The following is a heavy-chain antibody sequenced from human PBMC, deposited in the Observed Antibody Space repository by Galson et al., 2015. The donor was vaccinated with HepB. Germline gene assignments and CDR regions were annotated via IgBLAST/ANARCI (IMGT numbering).Heavy chain of an antibody. CDR1: GYTFTSYY. CDR2: INPSGGST. J-gene: IGHJ3*02. Sequence: SVKVSCKASGYTFTSYYMHWVRQAPGQGLEWMGIINPSGGSTRYAQKFQGRVTMTRDTSTSTVYMELSSLRSEDTAVYYCARIRRGTTVTHHDAFDIWGQGTMVTVSS. V-gene: IGHV1-46*01. CDR3: ARIRRGTTVTHHDAFDI. D-gene: IGHD4-17*01.